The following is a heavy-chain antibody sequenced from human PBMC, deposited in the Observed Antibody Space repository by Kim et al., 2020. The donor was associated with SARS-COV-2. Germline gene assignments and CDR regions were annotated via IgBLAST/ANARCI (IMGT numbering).Heavy chain of an antibody. J-gene: IGHJ4*02. CDR2: GTT. D-gene: IGHD3-16*01. Sequence: GTTTYPPSLKKRVTLSRDPAMNQFSLKLASVTAPDTAVYYCGKKGAFYVDLWGQGTLVTVSS. CDR3: GKKGAFYVDL. V-gene: IGHV4-34*06.